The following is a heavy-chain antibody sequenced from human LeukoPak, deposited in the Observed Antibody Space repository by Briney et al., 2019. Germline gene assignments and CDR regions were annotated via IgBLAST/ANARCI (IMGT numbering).Heavy chain of an antibody. CDR1: GFTFSSYA. CDR2: ISSGDRT. V-gene: IGHV3-23*01. D-gene: IGHD3-9*01. CDR3: AKDATACPYFHWFDN. Sequence: GGSLRLSCAASGFTFSSYAMNWVRQAPGKGLEWVAGISSGDRTFHAESVKGRFTISRDKSKDTLYLQMNSLRAEDTAVYYCAKDATACPYFHWFDNWGQGTQVIVSS. J-gene: IGHJ4*02.